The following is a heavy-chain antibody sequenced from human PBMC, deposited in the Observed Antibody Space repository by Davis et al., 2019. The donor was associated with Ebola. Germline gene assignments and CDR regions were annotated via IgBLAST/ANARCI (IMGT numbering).Heavy chain of an antibody. V-gene: IGHV3-7*01. J-gene: IGHJ4*02. CDR3: AIPDCSGADCYSVYIKS. CDR2: IKQDGSEK. D-gene: IGHD2-15*01. CDR1: GFTFSSYW. Sequence: GESLKISCAASGFTFSSYWMSWVRQAPGKGLEWVANIKQDGSEKYYGDSVKGRFTISRDNSNNLLYLQMNSLRAEDTAVYYCAIPDCSGADCYSVYIKSWGQGTLVTVSS.